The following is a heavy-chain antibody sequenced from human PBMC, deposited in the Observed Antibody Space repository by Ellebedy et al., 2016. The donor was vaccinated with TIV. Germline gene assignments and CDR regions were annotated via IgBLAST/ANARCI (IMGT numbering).Heavy chain of an antibody. Sequence: GGSLRLSXAASGFSLSNSFMSWIRQAPGKGLEWVSTLTADGRSTYFADSVKGRFTISRDNSKNTEYLQMNSLRSEDTAVYYCRPGHYSDAWGQGTLVTVSS. CDR2: LTADGRST. V-gene: IGHV3-23*01. J-gene: IGHJ4*02. CDR3: RPGHYSDA. CDR1: GFSLSNSF.